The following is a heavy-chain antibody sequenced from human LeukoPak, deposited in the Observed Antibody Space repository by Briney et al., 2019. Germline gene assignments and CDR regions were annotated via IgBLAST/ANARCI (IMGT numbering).Heavy chain of an antibody. Sequence: SGGSLRLSCAASGFTFSSYVMHWVRQAPGKGLEWVAIISYDGSNEYYADSVKGRFTISRDNSKNTLYLQMNSLRAADTAVYYCAKDRDVLGYWGQGTLVTVSS. CDR3: AKDRDVLGY. J-gene: IGHJ4*02. CDR1: GFTFSSYV. V-gene: IGHV3-30*04. CDR2: ISYDGSNE. D-gene: IGHD3-16*01.